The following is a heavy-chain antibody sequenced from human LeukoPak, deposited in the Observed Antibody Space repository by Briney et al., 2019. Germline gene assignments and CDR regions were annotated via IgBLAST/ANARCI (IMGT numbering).Heavy chain of an antibody. Sequence: GGSLRLSCTASGFTFGDYAMSWVRQAPGKGLEWVGFIRSKAYGGTTDYGAPVKGRFTISRDDSTNTLYLQMNSLKSEDTAVYYCTTYGSGRKFDYWGQGILVTVSS. V-gene: IGHV3-49*04. CDR3: TTYGSGRKFDY. D-gene: IGHD3-10*01. J-gene: IGHJ4*02. CDR2: IRSKAYGGTT. CDR1: GFTFGDYA.